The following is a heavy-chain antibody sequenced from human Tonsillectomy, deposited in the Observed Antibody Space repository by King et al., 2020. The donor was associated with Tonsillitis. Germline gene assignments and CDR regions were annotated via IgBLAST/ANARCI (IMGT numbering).Heavy chain of an antibody. V-gene: IGHV5-51*03. CDR3: ARLKGTAFTFDF. CDR1: GYTFTKYW. J-gene: IGHJ4*02. CDR2: IYPGDSDT. D-gene: IGHD1-7*01. Sequence: VQLVESGAEVKKPGESLKISCKGSGYTFTKYWIGWVRQMPGKGLEWMALIYPGDSDTRYSPSFQGQVTISADKSISTAYLQWSSLKASDTAIYYCARLKGTAFTFDFWDEGTLVTVSS.